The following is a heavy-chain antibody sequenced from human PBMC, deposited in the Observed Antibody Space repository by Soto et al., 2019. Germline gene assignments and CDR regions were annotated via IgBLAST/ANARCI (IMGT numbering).Heavy chain of an antibody. Sequence: GGSLRLSCAASGFTFSDYYMSWIRQAPGKGLEWVSYISSSSSYTNYADSVKGRFTISRDNAKNSLYLQMNSLRAEDTAVYYCARLYCSGGSCYLIFFDIWGQGTMVTVSS. CDR1: GFTFSDYY. CDR3: ARLYCSGGSCYLIFFDI. V-gene: IGHV3-11*06. CDR2: ISSSSSYT. D-gene: IGHD2-15*01. J-gene: IGHJ3*02.